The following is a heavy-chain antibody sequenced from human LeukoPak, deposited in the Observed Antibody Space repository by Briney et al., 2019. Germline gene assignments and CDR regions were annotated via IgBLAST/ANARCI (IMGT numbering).Heavy chain of an antibody. J-gene: IGHJ4*02. CDR2: INPNSGGT. D-gene: IGHD6-13*01. CDR3: AREGIAAAGSLFDY. Sequence: ASVKVSCKASGYTFTGYYMHWVRQAPGQGLEWMGWINPNSGGTNYAQKFQGRVTMTRDTSISTAYMELSSLRSEDTAVYYCAREGIAAAGSLFDYWGQGTLVTVSS. V-gene: IGHV1-2*02. CDR1: GYTFTGYY.